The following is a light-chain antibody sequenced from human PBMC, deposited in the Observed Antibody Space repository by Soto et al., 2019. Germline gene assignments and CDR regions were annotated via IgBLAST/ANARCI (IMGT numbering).Light chain of an antibody. Sequence: MTQSPSSLSASVGDRVTITCRASQDIDIYLSWYQQKPGKVPKLLIYDESTLQSGVPSRFSGSGSGTDFTLTINNLQPEDFATYYCQQSYRTPYTFGQGTKVDIK. CDR2: DES. CDR3: QQSYRTPYT. CDR1: QDIDIY. J-gene: IGKJ2*01. V-gene: IGKV1-39*01.